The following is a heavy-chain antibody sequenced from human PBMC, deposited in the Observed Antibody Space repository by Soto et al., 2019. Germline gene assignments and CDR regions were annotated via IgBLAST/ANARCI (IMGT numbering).Heavy chain of an antibody. CDR2: ISGSGGST. V-gene: IGHV3-23*01. CDR3: AKDQITIFGVVSAFDI. Sequence: GGSLRLSCAASGFTFSSYAMSWVRQAPGKGLEWVSAISGSGGSTYYADSVKGRFTISRDNSKNTLYLQMNSLRAEDTAVYYCAKDQITIFGVVSAFDIWGQGTMVTVSS. J-gene: IGHJ3*02. D-gene: IGHD3-3*01. CDR1: GFTFSSYA.